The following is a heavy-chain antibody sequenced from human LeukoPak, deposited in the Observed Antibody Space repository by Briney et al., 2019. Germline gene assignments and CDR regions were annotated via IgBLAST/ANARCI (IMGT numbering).Heavy chain of an antibody. Sequence: PGGSLRLSCAASGFTSSDYYMSWIRQAPGKGLEWVSYISSSGSTIYYADSVKGRFTISRDNAKNSLYLQMNSLRAEDTAVYYCARESVSGSYSFDYWGQGTLVTVSS. CDR3: ARESVSGSYSFDY. J-gene: IGHJ4*02. CDR2: ISSSGSTI. CDR1: GFTSSDYY. D-gene: IGHD1-26*01. V-gene: IGHV3-11*04.